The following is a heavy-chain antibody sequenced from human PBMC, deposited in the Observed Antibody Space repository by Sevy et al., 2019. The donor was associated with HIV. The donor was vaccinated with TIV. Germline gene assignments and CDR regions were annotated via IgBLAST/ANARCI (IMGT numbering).Heavy chain of an antibody. V-gene: IGHV3-21*01. Sequence: GGSLRLSCAASGFTFSSYSMNWVRQAPGKGLEWVSSISSSSSYIYYANSVKGRFTISGDNAKNSLYLQMNSLRAEDTAVYYCASGLSGMGYYYYGMDVWGQGTTVTVSS. CDR1: GFTFSSYS. CDR3: ASGLSGMGYYYYGMDV. D-gene: IGHD3-10*01. J-gene: IGHJ6*02. CDR2: ISSSSSYI.